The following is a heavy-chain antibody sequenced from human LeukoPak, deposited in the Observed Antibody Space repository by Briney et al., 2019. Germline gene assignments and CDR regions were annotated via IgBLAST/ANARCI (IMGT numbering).Heavy chain of an antibody. Sequence: ASVKVSCKASGYTFTGYYMHWVRQAPGQGLEWMGRINPNSGGTNYAQKFQGRVTMTTETSISTAYMELSRLRSDDTPVYYCARVGVPALVNYNLFDPWGQGTLVTVSS. V-gene: IGHV1-2*06. CDR1: GYTFTGYY. J-gene: IGHJ5*02. D-gene: IGHD2-2*01. CDR2: INPNSGGT. CDR3: ARVGVPALVNYNLFDP.